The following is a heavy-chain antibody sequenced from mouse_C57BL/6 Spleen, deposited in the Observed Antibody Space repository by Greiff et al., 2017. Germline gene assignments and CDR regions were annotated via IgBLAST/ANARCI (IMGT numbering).Heavy chain of an antibody. CDR1: GFTFSSYA. Sequence: EVTVVESGGGLVKPGGSLKLSCAASGFTFSSYAMAWVRQTPEKRLEWVATISDGGSYTYYPDNVKGRFTISRDNAKNNLYLQMSHLKSEDPAMYYCARDNHWGQGTTLTVSS. CDR2: ISDGGSYT. V-gene: IGHV5-4*01. CDR3: ARDNH. J-gene: IGHJ2*01.